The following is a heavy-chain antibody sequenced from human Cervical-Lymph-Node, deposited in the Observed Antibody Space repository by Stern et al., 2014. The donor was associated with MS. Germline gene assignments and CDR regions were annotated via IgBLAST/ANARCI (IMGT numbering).Heavy chain of an antibody. D-gene: IGHD5-12*01. Sequence: EVQLVESGGGLVKPGGSLRLSCAASGFIFSTYSMNLVRQAPGKGLEWVASISSSSSYIYYADSGKGRFTISRDNAYNSLSLQMNSLRAEDTAVYYCARGPVGYYIDYWGQGILVTVSS. CDR2: ISSSSSYI. V-gene: IGHV3-21*01. CDR1: GFIFSTYS. J-gene: IGHJ4*02. CDR3: ARGPVGYYIDY.